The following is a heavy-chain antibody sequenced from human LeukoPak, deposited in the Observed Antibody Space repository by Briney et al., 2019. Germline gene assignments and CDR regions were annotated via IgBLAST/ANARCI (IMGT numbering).Heavy chain of an antibody. CDR3: AKDLTTSGSLDY. D-gene: IGHD1-26*01. CDR1: GFTFSSYG. J-gene: IGHJ4*02. V-gene: IGHV3-30*18. CDR2: ISYDGSNK. Sequence: TGGSLRLSCAASGFTFSSYGMHWVRQAPGKGLEWVAVISYDGSNKYYADSVKGRFTISRDNSKNTLYLQMNSLRAEDTAVYYCAKDLTTSGSLDYWGQGTLVTASS.